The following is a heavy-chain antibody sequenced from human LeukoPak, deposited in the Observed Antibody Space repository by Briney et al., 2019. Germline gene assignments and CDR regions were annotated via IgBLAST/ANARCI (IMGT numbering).Heavy chain of an antibody. CDR3: ARAYHYFYYYYYMDV. D-gene: IGHD3-22*01. V-gene: IGHV4-59*01. CDR1: GGSISSYY. CDR2: IYYSGST. J-gene: IGHJ6*03. Sequence: SETLSLTCTVSGGSISSYYWSWIRQPPAKGLEWIGYIYYSGSTNYNPSLKSRVTISVDTSKNQFSLKLSSVTAADTAVYYCARAYHYFYYYYYMDVWGKGTTVTVSS.